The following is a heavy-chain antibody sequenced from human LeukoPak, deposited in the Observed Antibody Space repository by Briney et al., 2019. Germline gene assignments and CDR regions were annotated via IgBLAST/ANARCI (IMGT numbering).Heavy chain of an antibody. CDR3: ARLPPYPSTMVREGYYYMDV. Sequence: GESLKISCKGSGYSLTSYWIGWVRQMPGKGLEWMGIIYPGDSDTRYSPSFQGQVTISADKSISTAYLQWSSLKASDTAMYYCARLPPYPSTMVREGYYYMDVWGKGTTVTVSS. CDR1: GYSLTSYW. V-gene: IGHV5-51*01. J-gene: IGHJ6*03. D-gene: IGHD3-10*01. CDR2: IYPGDSDT.